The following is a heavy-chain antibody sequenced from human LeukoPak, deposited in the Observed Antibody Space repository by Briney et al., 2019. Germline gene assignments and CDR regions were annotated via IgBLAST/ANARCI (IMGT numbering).Heavy chain of an antibody. V-gene: IGHV3-30*18. D-gene: IGHD1-26*01. CDR3: AKDSFSSGSYHAIIDY. CDR1: GFTFSSYG. Sequence: GGSLRLSCAASGFTFSSYGMHWVRQAPGKGLEWVAVISYDGSNKYYADSVKGRFTISRDNSKNTVYVQMNSLRAEDTAVYYCAKDSFSSGSYHAIIDYWGQGTLVTVSS. J-gene: IGHJ4*02. CDR2: ISYDGSNK.